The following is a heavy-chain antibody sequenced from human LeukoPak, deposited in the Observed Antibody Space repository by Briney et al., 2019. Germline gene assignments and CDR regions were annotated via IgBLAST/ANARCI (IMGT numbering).Heavy chain of an antibody. CDR1: GGSFTGYY. D-gene: IGHD3-22*01. J-gene: IGHJ4*02. V-gene: IGHV4-34*01. Sequence: SETLSLTCAVYGGSFTGYYWNWIRQSPGKGLEWIGEIHRSGSTNYNPSLKSRVTISVDTSNNQFSLKLTSVTAADTAVYYCARGPYYFDDSDGYYCWGQGTPVTVSS. CDR2: IHRSGST. CDR3: ARGPYYFDDSDGYYC.